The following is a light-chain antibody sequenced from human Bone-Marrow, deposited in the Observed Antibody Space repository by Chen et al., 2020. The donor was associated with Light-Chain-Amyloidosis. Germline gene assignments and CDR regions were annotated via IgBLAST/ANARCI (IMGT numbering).Light chain of an antibody. Sequence: DTVMTQSPLSLPVTPGEPASISCRSSQSLLYSHGYHYLDWYLQKPGQSPMLLIYLGSNRAAEVSDRFSGSGSGTDFTLKISRVEAEDVGVYYCMQALHLPFTFGPGTKVGIK. J-gene: IGKJ3*01. CDR1: QSLLYSHGYHY. CDR2: LGS. V-gene: IGKV2-28*01. CDR3: MQALHLPFT.